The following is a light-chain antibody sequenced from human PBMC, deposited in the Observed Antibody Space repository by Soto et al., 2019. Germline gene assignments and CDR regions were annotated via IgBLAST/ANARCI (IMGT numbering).Light chain of an antibody. Sequence: DIVLTQSPGTLSLSPGARAPLSCRARQSVRSTSLAWYQQKPGQAPRLLIYGASSRATGIPDRFSGGGSGTDFTLTISRLEPEDFAVYYCQHYGSSPPITFGQGTRLEI. CDR2: GAS. J-gene: IGKJ5*01. CDR3: QHYGSSPPIT. CDR1: QSVRSTS. V-gene: IGKV3-20*01.